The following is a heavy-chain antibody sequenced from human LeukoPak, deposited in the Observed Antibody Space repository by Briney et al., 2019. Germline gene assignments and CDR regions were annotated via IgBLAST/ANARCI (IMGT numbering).Heavy chain of an antibody. J-gene: IGHJ4*02. CDR2: IYYSGST. D-gene: IGHD3-3*01. V-gene: IGHV4-59*11. Sequence: SETLSLTCTVSGGSMSSHYWSWIRQPPGKGLEWIGYIYYSGSTNYNPSLKSRIAISVDTSKNQFSLKLSSVTAADTVVYYCARIYPFWSGPYSTSYYFDNWGQGTLVAVSS. CDR1: GGSMSSHY. CDR3: ARIYPFWSGPYSTSYYFDN.